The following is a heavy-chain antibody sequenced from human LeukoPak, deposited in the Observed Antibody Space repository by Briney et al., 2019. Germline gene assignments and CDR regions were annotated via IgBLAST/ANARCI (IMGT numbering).Heavy chain of an antibody. CDR1: GFTVSLYW. V-gene: IGHV3-7*01. J-gene: IGHJ4*02. Sequence: GGSLRLSCEASGFTVSLYWMSWVRQAPGKGLEWVANINQDGSQKYYVDSVKGRFTISRDNAKNSFSLQMNSLRAEDTAVYYCAREGFAYCGGDCYSFGYWGQGTLVTVSS. CDR3: AREGFAYCGGDCYSFGY. D-gene: IGHD2-21*02. CDR2: INQDGSQK.